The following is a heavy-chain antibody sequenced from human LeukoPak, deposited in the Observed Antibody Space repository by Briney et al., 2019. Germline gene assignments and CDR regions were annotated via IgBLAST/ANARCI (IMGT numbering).Heavy chain of an antibody. V-gene: IGHV4-4*07. J-gene: IGHJ4*02. CDR3: AREETPYYYDSSGYYRY. Sequence: SETLSLTCTVSGGSISSYYWSWIRQPAGKGLEWIGRIYTSGSTNYNPSLKCRVTMSVDTSKNQFSLKLSSVTAADTAVYYCAREETPYYYDSSGYYRYWGQGTLVTVSS. CDR1: GGSISSYY. D-gene: IGHD3-22*01. CDR2: IYTSGST.